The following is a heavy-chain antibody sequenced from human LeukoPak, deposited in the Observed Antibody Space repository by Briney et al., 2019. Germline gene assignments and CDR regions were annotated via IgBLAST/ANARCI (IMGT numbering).Heavy chain of an antibody. Sequence: ASVKVSCKASGGTFSSYAISWVRQAPGQGLEWRGGIIPIFGTANYAQKFQGRVTITADKSTSTAYMELSSLRSEDTAVYYCARVSGMATIYAAFDYWGQGTLVTVSS. J-gene: IGHJ4*02. V-gene: IGHV1-69*06. CDR1: GGTFSSYA. CDR2: IIPIFGTA. D-gene: IGHD5-24*01. CDR3: ARVSGMATIYAAFDY.